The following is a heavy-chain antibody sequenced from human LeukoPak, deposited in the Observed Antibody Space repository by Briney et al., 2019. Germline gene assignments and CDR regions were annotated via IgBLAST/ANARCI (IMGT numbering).Heavy chain of an antibody. CDR3: ARGLININVKRSFDP. CDR2: TNHSGST. D-gene: IGHD2/OR15-2a*01. Sequence: SETLSLTCAVYGGSFSGYYWSWIRQPPGNGLEWIGETNHSGSTNYNPSLKSRVTISVDTSKNQFSLKLSSVTAADTAVYYCARGLININVKRSFDPCGEGTLVTVSP. V-gene: IGHV4-34*01. CDR1: GGSFSGYY. J-gene: IGHJ5*02.